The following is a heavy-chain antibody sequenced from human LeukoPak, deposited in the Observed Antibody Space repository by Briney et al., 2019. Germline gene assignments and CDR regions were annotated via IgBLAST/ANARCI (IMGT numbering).Heavy chain of an antibody. CDR2: IYYSGST. V-gene: IGHV4-59*01. D-gene: IGHD1-1*01. CDR1: GGSISGYY. J-gene: IGHJ4*02. Sequence: NSSETLSLTCTVSGGSISGYYWSWIRQPPGKGLEWIGYIYYSGSTNYNPSLKSRVTISVDTSKNQFSLKLSSVTAADTAVYYCARDSDWNDGFDYWGQGTLVTVSS. CDR3: ARDSDWNDGFDY.